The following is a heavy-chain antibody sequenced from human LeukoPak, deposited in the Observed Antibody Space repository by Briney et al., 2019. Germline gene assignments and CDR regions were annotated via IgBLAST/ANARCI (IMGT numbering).Heavy chain of an antibody. D-gene: IGHD2-2*01. CDR2: IYYSGST. V-gene: IGHV4-59*01. Sequence: PSETLSLTCTVSGGSISSYYWSWIRQPPGKGLEWIGYIYYSGSTNYNPSLKSRVTMSVDTSKNQFSLKLSSVTAADTAVYYCASSGYCSSTSCPPIYYYYGMDVWGQGTTVTVSS. J-gene: IGHJ6*02. CDR1: GGSISSYY. CDR3: ASSGYCSSTSCPPIYYYYGMDV.